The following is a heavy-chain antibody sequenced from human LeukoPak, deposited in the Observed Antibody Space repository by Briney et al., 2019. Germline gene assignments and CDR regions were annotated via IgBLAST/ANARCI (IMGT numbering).Heavy chain of an antibody. J-gene: IGHJ4*02. Sequence: GGSLRLSCEASGFTFTTYSMTWVRQAPGKGLEWVSIISSGSSAIFSADALKGRFTISRDDAKNLLYLDMNILRAEDTAVYYCARGHTAVTRHFDFWGQGTLVTVSS. D-gene: IGHD4-17*01. CDR1: GFTFTTYS. V-gene: IGHV3-21*01. CDR3: ARGHTAVTRHFDF. CDR2: ISSGSSAI.